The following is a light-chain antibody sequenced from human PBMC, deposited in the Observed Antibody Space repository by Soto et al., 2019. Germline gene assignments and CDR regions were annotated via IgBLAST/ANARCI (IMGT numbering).Light chain of an antibody. V-gene: IGKV4-1*01. CDR1: QIVLYSSNNKNY. J-gene: IGKJ1*01. CDR3: QQDYSNPTWT. Sequence: DIVITKSPDSLAVSLGERATINCKSSQIVLYSSNNKNYLAWYQQKSGQPPKLLIYWASTRESGVTDRFSGSGSGTYFPLTIISLQAEDEALYYCQQDYSNPTWTFGQATKVEIK. CDR2: WAS.